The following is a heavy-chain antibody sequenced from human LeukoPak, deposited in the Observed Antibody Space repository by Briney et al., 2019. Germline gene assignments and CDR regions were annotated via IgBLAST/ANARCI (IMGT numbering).Heavy chain of an antibody. CDR2: IKSKTDGGTT. D-gene: IGHD3-3*01. Sequence: PGGSLRLSCAASGFTFSNAWMSWVRQAPGKGLEWVGRIKSKTDGGTTDYAAPVKGRFTISRDDSKNTLYLQMNSLKTEDTAVYYCAKVPGYDFWSGYSDPVFNYGMDVWGQGTTVTVSS. CDR1: GFTFSNAW. V-gene: IGHV3-15*01. CDR3: AKVPGYDFWSGYSDPVFNYGMDV. J-gene: IGHJ6*02.